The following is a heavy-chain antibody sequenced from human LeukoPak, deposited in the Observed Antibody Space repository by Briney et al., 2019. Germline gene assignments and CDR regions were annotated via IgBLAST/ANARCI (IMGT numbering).Heavy chain of an antibody. V-gene: IGHV4-59*01. Sequence: KSSETLSLTCTVSGGSISSYYWSWIRQPPGKGLEWIGHIYYSGSTNYNPSLKSRVTISVDTSKNQFSLKLSSVTAADTAVYYCASSDTVTDANWFDPWGQGTLVTVSS. CDR1: GGSISSYY. CDR3: ASSDTVTDANWFDP. J-gene: IGHJ5*02. CDR2: IYYSGST. D-gene: IGHD4-11*01.